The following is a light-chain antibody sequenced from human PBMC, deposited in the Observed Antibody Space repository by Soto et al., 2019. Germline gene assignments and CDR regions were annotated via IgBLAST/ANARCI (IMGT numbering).Light chain of an antibody. CDR3: QQYGSSPLT. J-gene: IGKJ4*01. V-gene: IGKV3-20*01. CDR2: GAS. Sequence: IVLTHSPCTLSLSPFERATLSCISIQSVSSSYLAWYQQKPGQAPRLLIYGASSRATGIPDRFSGSGSGTDFTLTISRLEPEDFAVYFCQQYGSSPLTFGGGTKVDIK. CDR1: QSVSSSY.